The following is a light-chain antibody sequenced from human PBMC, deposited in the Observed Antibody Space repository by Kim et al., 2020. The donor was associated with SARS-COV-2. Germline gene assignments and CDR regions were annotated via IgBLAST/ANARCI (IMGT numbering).Light chain of an antibody. J-gene: IGLJ1*01. V-gene: IGLV1-47*01. CDR3: AAWDDSLSVYV. CDR1: SSNIGSNY. CDR2: RNN. Sequence: ELTQPPSASGTPGQRVTISCSGSSSNIGSNYVYWYQQLPGTAPKLLIYRNNQRPSGVPDRFSGSKSGTSASLAISGLRSEDEADYYCAAWDDSLSVYVFGTGTKVTVL.